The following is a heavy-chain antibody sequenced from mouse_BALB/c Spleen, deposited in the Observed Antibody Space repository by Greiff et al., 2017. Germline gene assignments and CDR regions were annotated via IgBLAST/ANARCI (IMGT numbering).Heavy chain of an antibody. CDR2: IYPGDGDT. CDR1: GYTFTSYW. D-gene: IGHD2-3*01. V-gene: IGHV1-87*01. CDR3: ARGYYPYWYFDV. J-gene: IGHJ1*01. Sequence: QVQLKQSGAELARPGASVKLSCKASGYTFTSYWMQWVKQRPGQGLEWIGAIYPGDGDTRYTQKFKGKATLTADKSSSTAYMQLSSLASEDSAVYYCARGYYPYWYFDVWGAGTTVTVSS.